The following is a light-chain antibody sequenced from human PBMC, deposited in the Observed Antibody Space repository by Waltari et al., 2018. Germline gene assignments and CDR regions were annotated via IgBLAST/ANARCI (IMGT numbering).Light chain of an antibody. CDR3: LQDYNYPYT. V-gene: IGKV1-6*01. CDR2: AAS. CDR1: QAIRND. J-gene: IGKJ2*01. Sequence: AIQMTQSPSSLSASVGDSATITCRASQAIRNDLGWYQQTPGRAPKLLIFAASSLQSGVPSRFSGSGSGTDFTLTITSLQPEDFATYYCLQDYNYPYTFGRGTKLEIK.